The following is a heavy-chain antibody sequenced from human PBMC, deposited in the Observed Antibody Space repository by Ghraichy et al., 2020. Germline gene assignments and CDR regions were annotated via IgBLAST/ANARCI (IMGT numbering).Heavy chain of an antibody. Sequence: SETLSLTCAVYGGSFSWYYWSWISQPPWNRLEWIGEINHSGSTNYNPSLKSRVTISVDTSKNQFSLKLSSVTAADTAVYYCACRIAARPFDYWGQGTLVTVSS. CDR2: INHSGST. CDR1: GGSFSWYY. CDR3: ACRIAARPFDY. J-gene: IGHJ4*02. V-gene: IGHV4-34*01. D-gene: IGHD6-6*01.